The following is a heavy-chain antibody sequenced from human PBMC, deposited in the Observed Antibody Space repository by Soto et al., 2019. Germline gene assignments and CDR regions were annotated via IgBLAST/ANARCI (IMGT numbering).Heavy chain of an antibody. V-gene: IGHV3-48*01. Sequence: PGGSLRLSCTASGFAFSSYSMNWVRQAPGKGLEWVAYMGSSGSPIYYADSVKGRFTISRDNAKNSLYLQMNSLRAEDTAVYYCARFGYSRAYYGMDVWGQGTTVTVSS. J-gene: IGHJ6*02. CDR2: MGSSGSPI. CDR3: ARFGYSRAYYGMDV. CDR1: GFAFSSYS. D-gene: IGHD1-26*01.